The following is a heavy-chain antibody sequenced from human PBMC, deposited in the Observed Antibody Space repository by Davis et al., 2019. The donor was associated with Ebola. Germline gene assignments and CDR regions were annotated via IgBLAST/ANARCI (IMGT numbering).Heavy chain of an antibody. D-gene: IGHD4-17*01. J-gene: IGHJ4*02. V-gene: IGHV3-30*02. CDR3: AKDPSTVTKYVGWDPDY. CDR1: GFSFSSYV. Sequence: PGGSLRLSCAASGFSFSSYVMHWVRQAPGGGLEWVSLVSDDGNYNNYADSVKGRFTISRDNSKNTLYLQMNSLRPEDTGLYYCAKDPSTVTKYVGWDPDYWGQGTLVTVSS. CDR2: VSDDGNYN.